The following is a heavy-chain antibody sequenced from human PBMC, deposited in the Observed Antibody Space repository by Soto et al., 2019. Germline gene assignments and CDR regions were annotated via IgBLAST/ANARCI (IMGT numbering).Heavy chain of an antibody. CDR3: ILRGDFPGYYGMDV. Sequence: SETLSLTCTVSGGSISSSSYYWGWIRQPPGKGLEWIGSIYYSGSTYYNPSLKSRVTISVDTSKNQFSLKLSSVTAADTAVYYCILRGDFPGYYGMDVWGQGTTVTVSS. V-gene: IGHV4-39*01. CDR2: IYYSGST. CDR1: GGSISSSSYY. J-gene: IGHJ6*02. D-gene: IGHD3-10*01.